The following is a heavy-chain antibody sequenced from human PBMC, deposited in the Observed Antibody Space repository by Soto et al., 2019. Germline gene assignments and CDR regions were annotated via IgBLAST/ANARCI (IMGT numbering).Heavy chain of an antibody. CDR3: ARSDYSNSRGDYYYYMDV. V-gene: IGHV4-31*03. Sequence: SETLSLTCTVSGGSISSGGYYWSWIRQHPGKGLEWIGYIYYSGSTYYNTSLKSRVTISVDTSKNQFSLKLSSVTAADTAVYYFARSDYSNSRGDYYYYMDVWGKGTTVTVSS. CDR1: GGSISSGGYY. CDR2: IYYSGST. D-gene: IGHD4-4*01. J-gene: IGHJ6*03.